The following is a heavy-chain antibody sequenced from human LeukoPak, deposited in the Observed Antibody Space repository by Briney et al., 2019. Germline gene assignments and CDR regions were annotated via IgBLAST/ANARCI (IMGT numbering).Heavy chain of an antibody. V-gene: IGHV3-30*04. CDR1: GFNFGAYA. J-gene: IGHJ5*02. CDR2: ISYDGSNQ. Sequence: GGSLRLSCAASGFNFGAYAMHWVRQSPGKGLDWVALISYDGSNQWYADSVKGRFTVSRDSSKNTLYLQMNSLRVEDTAVYYCARDSPYSSSWYPLDLWGQGILVTVSS. D-gene: IGHD6-13*01. CDR3: ARDSPYSSSWYPLDL.